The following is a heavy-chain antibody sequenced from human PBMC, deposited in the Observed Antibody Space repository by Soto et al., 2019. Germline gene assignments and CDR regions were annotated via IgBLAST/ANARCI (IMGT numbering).Heavy chain of an antibody. D-gene: IGHD3-3*01. J-gene: IGHJ6*02. V-gene: IGHV5-51*01. CDR1: GYSFTSYW. CDR3: ARIPADFWSGYPFDGMDV. Sequence: GESLKISCXGSGYSFTSYWIGWVRQMPGKGLEWMGIIYPGDSDTRYSPSFQGQVTISADKSISTAYLQWSSLKASDTAMYYCARIPADFWSGYPFDGMDVWGQGTTVTV. CDR2: IYPGDSDT.